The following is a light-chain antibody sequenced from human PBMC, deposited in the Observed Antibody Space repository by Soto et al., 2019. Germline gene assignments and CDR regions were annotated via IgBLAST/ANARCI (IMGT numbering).Light chain of an antibody. CDR1: SGHSSYI. J-gene: IGLJ3*02. CDR3: ETWDGITRV. V-gene: IGLV4-60*02. CDR2: LEGSGSY. Sequence: QPVLTQSSSASASLGSSVKLTCTLSSGHSSYIIAWHQQQPGKAPRYLMKLEGSGSYNKGSGVPDRFSGSSSGADRYLTISNLQFEDEADYYCETWDGITRVFAGGTKLTVL.